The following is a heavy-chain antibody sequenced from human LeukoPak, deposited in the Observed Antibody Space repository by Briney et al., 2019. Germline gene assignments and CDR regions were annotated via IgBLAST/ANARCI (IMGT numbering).Heavy chain of an antibody. CDR1: GGSISSYY. J-gene: IGHJ4*02. V-gene: IGHV4-59*01. CDR2: IYYSGST. CDR3: ARAAWGGTYFDY. D-gene: IGHD3-16*01. Sequence: SETLSLTCTVSGGSISSYYWRWIRQPPGKGLEWIGYIYYSGSTNYNPSLKSRVTISVDTSKNQFSLKLSSVTAAGTAVYYCARAAWGGTYFDYWGQGTLVTVSS.